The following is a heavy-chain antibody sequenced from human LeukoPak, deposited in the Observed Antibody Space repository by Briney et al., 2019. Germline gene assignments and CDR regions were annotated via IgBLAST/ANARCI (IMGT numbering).Heavy chain of an antibody. CDR3: VRVMLGSSKFFDL. D-gene: IGHD1-26*01. J-gene: IGHJ2*01. Sequence: QTGGSLRLSCAGSGFTFSHYYIDWVRQAPGKGLEWVARIRSKANSYSIEYAASVKGRFTISRDDSKNSVYLQMNSLKGEDTADYYCVRVMLGSSKFFDLWGRGTLVTVSS. CDR2: IRSKANSYSI. CDR1: GFTFSHYY. V-gene: IGHV3-72*01.